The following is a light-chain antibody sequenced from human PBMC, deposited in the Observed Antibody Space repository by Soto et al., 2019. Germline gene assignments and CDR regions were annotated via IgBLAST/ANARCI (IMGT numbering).Light chain of an antibody. CDR1: SRDVGNYNF. CDR2: DVS. Sequence: QPVLTQHASVSGPPGQSITVSCTGTSRDVGNYNFVSWYQQHPGKAPKVIIYDVSNRPSGGSDRFSASKSGNTASLTISGLQTEDEAVYFCSSYTSGSVLFGGGTKVTVL. V-gene: IGLV2-14*01. CDR3: SSYTSGSVL. J-gene: IGLJ3*02.